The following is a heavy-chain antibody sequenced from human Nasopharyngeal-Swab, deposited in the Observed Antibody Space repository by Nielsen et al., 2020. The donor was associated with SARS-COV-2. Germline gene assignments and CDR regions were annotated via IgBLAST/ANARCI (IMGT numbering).Heavy chain of an antibody. V-gene: IGHV4-4*07. CDR3: ARGGSYFTSGMDV. Sequence: ESLKISCTVSGGSISSYYWSWIRQPAGKGLEWIGRIYTSGSTNYNPSLKSRVTMSVDTSKNQFSLKLSSVTAADTAVYYCARGGSYFTSGMDVWGQGTTVTVSS. J-gene: IGHJ6*02. D-gene: IGHD1-26*01. CDR2: IYTSGST. CDR1: GGSISSYY.